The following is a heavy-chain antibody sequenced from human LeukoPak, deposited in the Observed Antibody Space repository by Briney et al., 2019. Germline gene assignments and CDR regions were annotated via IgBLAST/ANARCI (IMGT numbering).Heavy chain of an antibody. CDR3: ASEAVAGYAFDV. CDR2: IYPGVADT. CDR1: GSRFTSYW. V-gene: IGHV5-51*01. J-gene: IGHJ3*01. Sequence: GAPRKTSAKGSGSRFTSYWIGWGRQMPGKGLEGLGSIYPGVADTRYSTSFQGQVTISADKSISTAYLQWSSVKASDTAMYYCASEAVAGYAFDVWGQGTMVTVSS. D-gene: IGHD6-19*01.